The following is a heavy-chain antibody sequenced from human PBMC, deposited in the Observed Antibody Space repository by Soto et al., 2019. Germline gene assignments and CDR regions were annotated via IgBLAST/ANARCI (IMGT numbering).Heavy chain of an antibody. CDR3: AREKRGMTTVIYAAVDI. D-gene: IGHD4-17*01. J-gene: IGHJ3*02. V-gene: IGHV3-66*01. Sequence: EVQLVESGGGLVQPGGSLRLSCAASGFTVSSNYMSWVRQAPGKGLEWVSVIYSGGSTYYADSVKGRFTISRDNSKNTLYLQMNSLRAEDTAVYYCAREKRGMTTVIYAAVDIWGQGTMVTVSS. CDR1: GFTVSSNY. CDR2: IYSGGST.